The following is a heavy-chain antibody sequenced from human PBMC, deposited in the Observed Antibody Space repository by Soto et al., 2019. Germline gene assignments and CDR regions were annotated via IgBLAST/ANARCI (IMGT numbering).Heavy chain of an antibody. J-gene: IGHJ6*02. CDR3: ARTLWFGELSLGYYYYYGMDV. V-gene: IGHV1-69*01. Sequence: EVSRKASGGTLSSYAISWVRQGPGQGVGWVGGIIPIFGTANYAQKFQGRVTITADESTSTAYMELSSLRSEDTAVYYCARTLWFGELSLGYYYYYGMDVWGQGTTVTVSS. CDR1: GGTLSSYA. CDR2: IIPIFGTA. D-gene: IGHD3-10*01.